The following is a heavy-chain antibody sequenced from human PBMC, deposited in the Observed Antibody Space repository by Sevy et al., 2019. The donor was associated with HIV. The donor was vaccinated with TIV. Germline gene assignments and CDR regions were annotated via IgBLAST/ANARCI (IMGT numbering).Heavy chain of an antibody. CDR2: LSGSAYST. J-gene: IGHJ4*02. Sequence: GGSLRLSCTASGFTFSTYAMSWVRQAPGKGLEWVSGLSGSAYSTYYADSVKGRFIISRDNSKNKLDLQMNGLRADDTAVYYCAKEGGGYNYDSSGLFDYWGQGALVTVSS. CDR1: GFTFSTYA. CDR3: AKEGGGYNYDSSGLFDY. D-gene: IGHD3-22*01. V-gene: IGHV3-23*01.